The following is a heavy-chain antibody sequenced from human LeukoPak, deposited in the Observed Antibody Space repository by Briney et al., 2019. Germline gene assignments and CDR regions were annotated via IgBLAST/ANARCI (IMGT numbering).Heavy chain of an antibody. J-gene: IGHJ4*02. D-gene: IGHD3-10*01. CDR1: GYTFTGYY. V-gene: IGHV1-2*02. CDR3: ARALLGITMVRGVMGVFDY. Sequence: ASVKVSCKASGYTFTGYYMHWVRQAHGQGLEWMGWINPNSGGTNYAQKFQGRVTMTRDTSISTAYMELSRLRSDDTAVYYCARALLGITMVRGVMGVFDYWGQGTLVTVSS. CDR2: INPNSGGT.